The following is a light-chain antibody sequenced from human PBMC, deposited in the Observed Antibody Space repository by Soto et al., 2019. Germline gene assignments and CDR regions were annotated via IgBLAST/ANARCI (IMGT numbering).Light chain of an antibody. J-gene: IGKJ1*01. CDR1: QSISTY. Sequence: DIQMTPSPSSLSASVGDRVTITCRASQSISTYLNWYQQKPGKAPEFLIYSASSLQSGVPSRFSGSGSGTDLTLTINSLQPEDFATYYCQQSYRPPWTFGQGTKVEIK. V-gene: IGKV1-39*01. CDR2: SAS. CDR3: QQSYRPPWT.